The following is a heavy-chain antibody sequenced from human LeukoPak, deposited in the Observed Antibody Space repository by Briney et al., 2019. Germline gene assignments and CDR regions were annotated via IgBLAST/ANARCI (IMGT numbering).Heavy chain of an antibody. J-gene: IGHJ4*02. V-gene: IGHV1-8*01. Sequence: ASVKVSCKASGYTFTSYDIKWVGQAAGQGGEWMGWMNPNSGKTGYAQKFQGRGTMTRNTSTSTAYMELSSLSSEDASVYYCARAVPIYYCSVSYYFYFDYWGQGTLVTVSS. D-gene: IGHD3-10*01. CDR1: GYTFTSYD. CDR2: MNPNSGKT. CDR3: ARAVPIYYCSVSYYFYFDY.